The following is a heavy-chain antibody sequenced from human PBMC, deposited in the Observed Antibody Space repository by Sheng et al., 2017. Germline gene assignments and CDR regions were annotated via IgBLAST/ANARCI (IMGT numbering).Heavy chain of an antibody. J-gene: IGHJ6*03. CDR2: ISSSGRTK. Sequence: SYEMNWVRQAPGKGLEWVSYISSSGRTKYYTDSVKGRFTISRDNAKNSLYLQMNSLRAEDTAVYYCARGDLQGHSNWYYYYYMDVWGQGTTVTVSS. D-gene: IGHD4-4*01. CDR3: ARGDLQGHSNWYYYYYMDV. V-gene: IGHV3-48*03. CDR1: SYE.